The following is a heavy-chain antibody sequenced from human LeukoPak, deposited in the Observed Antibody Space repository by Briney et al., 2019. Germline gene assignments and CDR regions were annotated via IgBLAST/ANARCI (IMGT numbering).Heavy chain of an antibody. J-gene: IGHJ4*02. Sequence: SETLSLTCTVSNSSISSYYWNWIRQTPGKGLEWIGYIHHSGSTNYNPSLKSRVTISVDTSKNQFSLRLSSVTAADTAVYYCAREWSAAPFYYFDYWGQGTLVTVSS. CDR3: AREWSAAPFYYFDY. CDR1: NSSISSYY. V-gene: IGHV4-59*12. CDR2: IHHSGST. D-gene: IGHD3-3*02.